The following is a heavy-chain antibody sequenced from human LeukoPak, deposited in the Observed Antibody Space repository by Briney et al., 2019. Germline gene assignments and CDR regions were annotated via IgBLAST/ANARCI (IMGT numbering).Heavy chain of an antibody. CDR2: INHSGST. CDR3: ARDCPAIGLSMVRGVIIPYYYGMDV. J-gene: IGHJ6*02. Sequence: PSETLPLTCAVYGGSFSGYYWSWIRQPPGKGLEWIGEINHSGSTNYNPSLKSRVTISVDTSKNQFSLKLSSVTAADTAVYYCARDCPAIGLSMVRGVIIPYYYGMDVWGQGTTVTVSS. CDR1: GGSFSGYY. V-gene: IGHV4-34*01. D-gene: IGHD3-10*01.